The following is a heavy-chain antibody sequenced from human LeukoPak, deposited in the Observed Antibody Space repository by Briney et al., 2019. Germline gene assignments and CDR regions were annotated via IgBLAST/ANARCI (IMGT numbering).Heavy chain of an antibody. CDR2: IIPILGIA. CDR1: GGTFSSYA. J-gene: IGHJ4*02. D-gene: IGHD3-10*01. Sequence: ASVKVSCKASGGTFSSYAISWVRQAPGQGLEWMGRIIPILGIANYAQKFQGRVTITADKSTSTAYMELSSLGSEDTAVYYCARDFSSMVRGVIIFDYWGQGTLVTVSS. V-gene: IGHV1-69*04. CDR3: ARDFSSMVRGVIIFDY.